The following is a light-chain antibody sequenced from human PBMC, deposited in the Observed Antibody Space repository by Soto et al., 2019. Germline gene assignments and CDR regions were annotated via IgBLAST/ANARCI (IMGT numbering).Light chain of an antibody. CDR3: GSYTITITLMI. V-gene: IGLV2-14*03. J-gene: IGLJ2*01. Sequence: QSALTQPASVSGSPGQSITISCSGTPSDIGAYNYVSWYQHLPGKAPEVIIYDVTNRPSGVSSRFSGSKSGTTASLTISGLQAEDEANYYCGSYTITITLMIFGGGTKLTVL. CDR1: PSDIGAYNY. CDR2: DVT.